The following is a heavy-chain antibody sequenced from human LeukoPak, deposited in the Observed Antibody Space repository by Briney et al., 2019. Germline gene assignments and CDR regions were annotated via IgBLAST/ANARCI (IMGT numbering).Heavy chain of an antibody. CDR3: ARGARAGYNLEPFDY. D-gene: IGHD5-24*01. Sequence: SETLSLTCTVSGGSMSSYYWSWIRQPPGKGLEWIGYIYYSGSTNYNPSLKSRVTISVDTSKNQFSLKLSSVTAADTAVYYCARGARAGYNLEPFDYWGQGTLVTVSS. CDR1: GGSMSSYY. J-gene: IGHJ4*02. CDR2: IYYSGST. V-gene: IGHV4-59*08.